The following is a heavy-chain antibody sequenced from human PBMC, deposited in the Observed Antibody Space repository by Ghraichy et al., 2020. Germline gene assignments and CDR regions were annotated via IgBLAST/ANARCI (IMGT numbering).Heavy chain of an antibody. CDR3: ARVMSSGYYYGMDV. D-gene: IGHD3-10*01. Sequence: SVKVSCKASGGTFSSYAISWVRQAPGQGLEWMGRITPILGIANYAQKFQGRVTITADKSTSTAYMELSSLRSEDTAVYYCARVMSSGYYYGMDVWGQGTTVTVSS. V-gene: IGHV1-69*04. CDR2: ITPILGIA. J-gene: IGHJ6*02. CDR1: GGTFSSYA.